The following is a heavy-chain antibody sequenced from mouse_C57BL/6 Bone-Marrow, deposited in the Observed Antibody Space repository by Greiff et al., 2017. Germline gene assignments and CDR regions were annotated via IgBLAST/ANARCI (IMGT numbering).Heavy chain of an antibody. J-gene: IGHJ4*01. CDR2: IDPANGNT. D-gene: IGHD1-1*01. V-gene: IGHV14-3*01. Sequence: VQLQQSVAELVRPGASVKLSCTASGFNIKNTYMHWVKQRPEQGLEWIGRIDPANGNTKYAPKFQGKATIPADTSSNTAYLQLSSLTSEDTAIYYCALYYGSSHYAMDYWGQGTSVTVSS. CDR1: GFNIKNTY. CDR3: ALYYGSSHYAMDY.